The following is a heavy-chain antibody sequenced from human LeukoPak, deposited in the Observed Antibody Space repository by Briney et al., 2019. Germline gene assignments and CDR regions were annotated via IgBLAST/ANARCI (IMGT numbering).Heavy chain of an antibody. CDR2: IYTSGST. V-gene: IGHV4-4*07. J-gene: IGHJ4*02. Sequence: SETLSLTCTVSGGSISSYYWSWIRQPAGKGLEWIGRIYTSGSTYYNPSLKSRVTISVDTSKNQFSLRLSSVTAADTAVYYCARPNWNDLHFDYWGQGTLVTVSS. CDR3: ARPNWNDLHFDY. D-gene: IGHD1-1*01. CDR1: GGSISSYY.